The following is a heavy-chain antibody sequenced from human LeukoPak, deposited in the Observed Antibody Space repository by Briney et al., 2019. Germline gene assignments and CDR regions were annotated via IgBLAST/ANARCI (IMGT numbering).Heavy chain of an antibody. J-gene: IGHJ4*02. CDR1: GFTFSSYG. CDR2: IWYDGSNK. V-gene: IGHV3-33*01. D-gene: IGHD2-2*01. CDR3: ARGCTRQISYYFDY. Sequence: GGSLRLSCAASGFTFSSYGMHWVRQAPGKGLEWVAVIWYDGSNKYYADSVKGRFTISRDNSKNTLYLQMNSLRAEDTAVYYRARGCTRQISYYFDYWGQGTLVTVSS.